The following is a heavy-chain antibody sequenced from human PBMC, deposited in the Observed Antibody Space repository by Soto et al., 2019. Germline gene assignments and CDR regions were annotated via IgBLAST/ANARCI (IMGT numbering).Heavy chain of an antibody. CDR1: GYTFTSYY. J-gene: IGHJ4*02. D-gene: IGHD6-6*01. CDR3: ATIEARPEDFDY. V-gene: IGHV1-46*01. CDR2: INPSGGST. Sequence: QVQLVQSGAEVKKPGASVKVSCKASGYTFTSYYMHWVRQAPGQGLEWVGIINPSGGSTSYAQKFQGSVTMTRARSPCRVSMELSRLRYEDTGVYYCATIEARPEDFDYWGQGTLVTVSS.